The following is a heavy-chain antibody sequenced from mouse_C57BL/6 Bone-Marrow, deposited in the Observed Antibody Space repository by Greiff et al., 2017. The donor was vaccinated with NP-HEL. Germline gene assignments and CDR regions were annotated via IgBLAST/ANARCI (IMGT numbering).Heavy chain of an antibody. V-gene: IGHV7-3*01. CDR2: ISNKANGYTT. D-gene: IGHD1-1*01. CDR1: GFTFTDYY. Sequence: EVKLMESGGGLVQPGGSLSLSCAASGFTFTDYYMSWVRQPPGKALEWLGFISNKANGYTTEYSASVKGQFTISRDNSQSILYLQMNALRAEDSATYYCARLLRYFDYWGQGNTLTVST. CDR3: ARLLRYFDY. J-gene: IGHJ2*01.